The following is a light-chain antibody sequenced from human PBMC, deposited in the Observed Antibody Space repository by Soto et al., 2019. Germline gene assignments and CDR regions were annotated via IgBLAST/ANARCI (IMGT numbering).Light chain of an antibody. CDR1: QSISNK. V-gene: IGKV3-15*01. CDR3: QQYSSWSPIT. CDR2: GAS. Sequence: EIVMTQSPATLSVSPGERATLSCRASQSISNKLVWYQQKLGQAPRLLIYGASTRATGIPARFSGSGSGTEFTLTISSLQSEDFAVYYCQQYSSWSPITFDQGTRLENK. J-gene: IGKJ5*01.